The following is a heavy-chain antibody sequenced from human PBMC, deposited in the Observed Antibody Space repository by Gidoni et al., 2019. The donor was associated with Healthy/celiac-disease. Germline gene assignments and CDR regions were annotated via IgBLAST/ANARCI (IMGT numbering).Heavy chain of an antibody. Sequence: EVQLVESGGGLVQPGRSLRLSCAASGFPFDDYAMHWVRQAPGKGLEWVSGISWNSGSIGYADSVKGRFTISRDNAKNSLYLQMNSLRAEDTALYYCAGGHDYGDYGGFFYAFDIWGQGTMVTVSS. V-gene: IGHV3-9*01. D-gene: IGHD4-17*01. CDR3: AGGHDYGDYGGFFYAFDI. CDR2: ISWNSGSI. CDR1: GFPFDDYA. J-gene: IGHJ3*02.